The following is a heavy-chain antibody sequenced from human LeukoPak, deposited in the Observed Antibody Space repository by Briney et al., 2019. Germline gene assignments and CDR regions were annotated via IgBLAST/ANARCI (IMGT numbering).Heavy chain of an antibody. Sequence: GPSVKVSCNASVYTFTRFYIHCVPHAPGQGLVWMGWINPSSGGTNYAQKFQGRVTMTRDTSISTAYMELSRLRSDDTAVYYCARGGSSWYPAYSDYWGQGTLVTVSS. CDR1: VYTFTRFY. CDR3: ARGGSSWYPAYSDY. J-gene: IGHJ4*02. V-gene: IGHV1-2*02. D-gene: IGHD6-13*01. CDR2: INPSSGGT.